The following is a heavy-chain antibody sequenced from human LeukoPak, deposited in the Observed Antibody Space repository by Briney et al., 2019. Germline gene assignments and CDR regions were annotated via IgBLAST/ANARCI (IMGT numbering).Heavy chain of an antibody. J-gene: IGHJ3*02. CDR3: AREPTIFGVVGAFDI. CDR2: IYHSGST. D-gene: IGHD3-3*01. Sequence: PSQTLSLTCTVSGGSISSGGYYWSWIRQPPGKGLEWIGYIYHSGSTYYNPSLKSRVTISVDTSKNQFSLKLSSVTAADTAVYYCAREPTIFGVVGAFDIWGQGTMVTVSS. V-gene: IGHV4-30-2*01. CDR1: GGSISSGGYY.